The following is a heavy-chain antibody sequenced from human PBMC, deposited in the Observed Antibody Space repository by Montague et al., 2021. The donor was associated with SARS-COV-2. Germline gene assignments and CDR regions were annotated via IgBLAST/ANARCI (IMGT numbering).Heavy chain of an antibody. CDR1: GFTFSGYE. J-gene: IGHJ6*02. D-gene: IGHD1-14*01. Sequence: SLRLSCAASGFTFSGYEMNWVRQAPGKGLEWVSYISSSGSTIYYADSVKGRFTISRDNSKNTLHLQMNSLRAEDTAVYYCAARTDYYYGLDVWGQGTTVTVSS. V-gene: IGHV3-48*03. CDR3: AARTDYYYGLDV. CDR2: ISSSGSTI.